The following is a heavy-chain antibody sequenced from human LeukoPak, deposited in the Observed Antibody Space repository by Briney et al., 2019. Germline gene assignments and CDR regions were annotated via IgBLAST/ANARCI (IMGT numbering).Heavy chain of an antibody. CDR1: GFTFSTYW. V-gene: IGHV3-7*03. CDR2: IKQGGSEK. Sequence: GGSLRLSCEASGFTFSTYWMSWVRQAPGKGLEWVANIKQGGSEKNYVDSVKGRFTISRDNAKNSLYLQMNSLRAEDTAVYYCARVQQDYGSGTYLDYWGQGTLVTVSS. J-gene: IGHJ4*02. CDR3: ARVQQDYGSGTYLDY. D-gene: IGHD3-10*01.